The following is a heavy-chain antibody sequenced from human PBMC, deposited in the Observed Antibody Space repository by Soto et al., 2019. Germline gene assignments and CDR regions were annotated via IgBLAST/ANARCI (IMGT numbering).Heavy chain of an antibody. V-gene: IGHV3-33*01. D-gene: IGHD3-3*01. CDR2: IWYDGSNK. Sequence: QVQLVESGGGVVQPGRSLRLSCAASGFTFSSYGIHWVRQAPGKGLEWVAVIWYDGSNKYYADSVKGRFSISRDNSKNTVHLQMNSLSAEDTAEYHFARDWNGMDVWGQGTTVTVSS. CDR3: ARDWNGMDV. J-gene: IGHJ6*02. CDR1: GFTFSSYG.